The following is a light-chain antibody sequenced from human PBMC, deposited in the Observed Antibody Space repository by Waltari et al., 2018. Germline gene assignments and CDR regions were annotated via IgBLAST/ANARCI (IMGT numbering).Light chain of an antibody. CDR1: RRVRASF. Sequence: ETVLTQSPVTLSLSPGETATLSCRASRRVRASFLAWYHQRPGQSPRLLIYGTSTRATGIPDRFSGDGSGTDFTLIIRRLEPEDRGVYFCHQYDQTPWTFGQGTTVE. CDR2: GTS. CDR3: HQYDQTPWT. V-gene: IGKV3-20*01. J-gene: IGKJ1*01.